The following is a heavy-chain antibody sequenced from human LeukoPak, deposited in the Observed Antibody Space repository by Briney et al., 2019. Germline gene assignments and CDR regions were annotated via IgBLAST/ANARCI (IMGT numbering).Heavy chain of an antibody. CDR3: VKGACSSGCSGNH. CDR1: GITFSDSA. V-gene: IGHV3-23*01. Sequence: GGSLRLSCAASGITFSDSAMYWVRQAPGKGLECVSAITDSYNTYYGDSVKGRFTISRDNSKKTLCLQMNSLRVDDTALYYCVKGACSSGCSGNHWGQGTRVIVSS. CDR2: ITDSYNT. J-gene: IGHJ5*02. D-gene: IGHD6-19*01.